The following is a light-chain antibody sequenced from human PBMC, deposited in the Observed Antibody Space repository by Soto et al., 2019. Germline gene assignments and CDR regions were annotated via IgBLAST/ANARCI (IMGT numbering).Light chain of an antibody. CDR1: QNINTW. J-gene: IGKJ4*01. CDR3: QLYNSY. Sequence: DIPMTQSPSALSASVGDRVTITCRASQNINTWLAWYQQKAGKAPKVLIYQASSLESGVPSRFSGSGSGTEFTLTISSLQPDDSATYYCQLYNSYFGGGTKVEIK. CDR2: QAS. V-gene: IGKV1-5*03.